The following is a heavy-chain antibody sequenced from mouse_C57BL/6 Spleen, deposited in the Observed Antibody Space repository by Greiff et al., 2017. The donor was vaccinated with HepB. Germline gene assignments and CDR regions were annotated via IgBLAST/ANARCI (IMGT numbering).Heavy chain of an antibody. CDR2: ISDGGSYT. J-gene: IGHJ4*01. V-gene: IGHV5-4*01. D-gene: IGHD1-1*02. CDR1: GFTFSSYA. Sequence: EVKLMESGGGLVKPGGSLKLSCAASGFTFSSYAMSWVRQTPEKRLEWVATISDGGSYTYYPDNVKGRFTISRDNAKNNLYLQMSHLKSEDTAMYYCARDHYAPVDYWGQGTSVTVSS. CDR3: ARDHYAPVDY.